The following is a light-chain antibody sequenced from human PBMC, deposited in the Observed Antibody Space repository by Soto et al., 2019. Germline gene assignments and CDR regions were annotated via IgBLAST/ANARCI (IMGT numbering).Light chain of an antibody. V-gene: IGLV3-9*01. J-gene: IGLJ3*02. CDR1: NIGSKN. Sequence: SSELTQPLSVSVALGQTARITCGGNNIGSKNVHWYQQKPGQAPVLVIYRASNRPSGIPERFSGSNSGNTATLTISRAQAGDEADYYCQVWDSSTARVFGGGTKLTVL. CDR3: QVWDSSTARV. CDR2: RAS.